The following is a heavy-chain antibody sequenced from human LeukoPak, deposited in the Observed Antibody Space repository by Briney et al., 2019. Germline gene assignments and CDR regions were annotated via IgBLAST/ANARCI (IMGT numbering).Heavy chain of an antibody. J-gene: IGHJ4*02. CDR2: IIPIFGTA. D-gene: IGHD6-19*01. Sequence: SVKVSCKASGGTFSSYAISWVRQAPGQGLEWMGGIIPIFGTANYAQKFQGRVTITTDESTSAAYMELSSLRSEDTAVYYCARALGRWLATMYFDYWGQGTLVTVSS. CDR1: GGTFSSYA. CDR3: ARALGRWLATMYFDY. V-gene: IGHV1-69*05.